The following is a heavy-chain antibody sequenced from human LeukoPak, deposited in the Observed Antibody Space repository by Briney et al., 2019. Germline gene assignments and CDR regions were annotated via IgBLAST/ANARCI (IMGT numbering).Heavy chain of an antibody. Sequence: GGSLRLSCAASGFTFSSYEMNWVRQAPGKGLERVSYTTNSGLTIYYADSVKGRFTVSKDNAKNSLYLQMNSLRAEDTAIYYCARGRAMAVFDAFDIWGHGTMVTVPS. CDR2: TTNSGLTI. J-gene: IGHJ3*02. CDR3: ARGRAMAVFDAFDI. D-gene: IGHD5-18*01. CDR1: GFTFSSYE. V-gene: IGHV3-48*03.